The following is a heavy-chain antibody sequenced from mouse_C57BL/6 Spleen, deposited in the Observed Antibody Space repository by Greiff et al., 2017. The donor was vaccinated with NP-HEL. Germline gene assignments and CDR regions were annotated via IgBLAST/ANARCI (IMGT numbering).Heavy chain of an antibody. J-gene: IGHJ2*01. CDR1: GYTFTDYN. CDR2: INPNNGGT. Sequence: VQLKQSGPELVKPGASVKMSCKASGYTFTDYNMHWVKQSHGKSLEWIGYINPNNGGTSYNQKFKGKATLTVNKSSSTAYMELRSLTSEDSAVYYCARGGYYGSSLDYWGQGTTLTVSS. D-gene: IGHD1-1*01. CDR3: ARGGYYGSSLDY. V-gene: IGHV1-22*01.